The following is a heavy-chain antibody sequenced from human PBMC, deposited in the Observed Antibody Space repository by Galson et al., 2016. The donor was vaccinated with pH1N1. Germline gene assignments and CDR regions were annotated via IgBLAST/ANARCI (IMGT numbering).Heavy chain of an antibody. CDR3: ARDASGGFQYYGMDV. Sequence: SVKVSCKASGYTFTIYAIHWVLQAPGQSLEWMGWINVGNGNTKYSQKFQDRVTITRDTSATTAYMELSSLRSDDTAVYYCARDASGGFQYYGMDVWGQGTTVTVSS. CDR2: INVGNGNT. CDR1: GYTFTIYA. V-gene: IGHV1-3*01. J-gene: IGHJ6*02. D-gene: IGHD3-16*01.